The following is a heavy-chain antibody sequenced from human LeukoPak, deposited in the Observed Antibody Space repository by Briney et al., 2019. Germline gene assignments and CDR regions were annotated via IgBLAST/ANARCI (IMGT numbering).Heavy chain of an antibody. CDR2: ISGSGAST. D-gene: IGHD6-19*01. CDR1: GFTFSSYA. V-gene: IGHV3-23*01. CDR3: AKSESSGWYPD. Sequence: GGSLRLSCAASGFTFSSYAMSWVRQAPGKGLEWVSAISGSGASTYYADSVKGRFTISRDNSKNTLYLQMNSLRAEDTAVYYCAKSESSGWYPDWGQGTLVTVSS. J-gene: IGHJ4*02.